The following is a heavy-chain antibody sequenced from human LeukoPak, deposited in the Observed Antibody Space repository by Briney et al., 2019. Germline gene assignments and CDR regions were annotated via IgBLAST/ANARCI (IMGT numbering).Heavy chain of an antibody. CDR2: ISGSGGSP. D-gene: IGHD3-22*01. Sequence: GGSLRLSCAASGFTFSSYAMSWVRQAPGKGLEWVSAISGSGGSPYYADSMKGRFTISRDNSKNTLYLQMNSLRAEDTAVYYCAKDYYDSSGYSDYWGQGTLVTVSS. V-gene: IGHV3-23*01. CDR3: AKDYYDSSGYSDY. J-gene: IGHJ4*02. CDR1: GFTFSSYA.